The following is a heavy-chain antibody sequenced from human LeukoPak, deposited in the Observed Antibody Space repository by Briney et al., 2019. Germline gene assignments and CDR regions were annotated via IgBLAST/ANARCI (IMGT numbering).Heavy chain of an antibody. CDR3: ARHDSFIPY. CDR2: ISDSGRAT. J-gene: IGHJ4*02. V-gene: IGHV3-23*01. CDR1: GFTFNNYA. D-gene: IGHD5-18*01. Sequence: GGSLRLSCAASGFTFNNYAMSWVRQAPGKGLEWVSSISDSGRATYYTDSVRGRCTISRDNSKNTVYLQMRNLRAEDTAVYFCARHDSFIPYWGQGSLVTVSS.